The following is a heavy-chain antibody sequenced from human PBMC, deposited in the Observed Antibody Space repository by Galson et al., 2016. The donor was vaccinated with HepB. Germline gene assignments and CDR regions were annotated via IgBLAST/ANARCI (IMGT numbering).Heavy chain of an antibody. D-gene: IGHD6-6*01. V-gene: IGHV3-23*01. CDR2: ITSSGGST. CDR3: AKIFGISSSRSYGMDA. CDR1: TFTFSNYG. Sequence: SLRLSCAASTFTFSNYGMRWVRQAPGKGLEWVSSITSSGGSTYYADSVKGRFTIPRDNSKNTLYLRMNSLRAADTAVYYCAKIFGISSSRSYGMDAWGQGTTVTVSS. J-gene: IGHJ6*02.